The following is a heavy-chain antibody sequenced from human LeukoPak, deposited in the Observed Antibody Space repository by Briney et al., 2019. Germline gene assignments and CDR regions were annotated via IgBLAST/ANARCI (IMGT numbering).Heavy chain of an antibody. J-gene: IGHJ6*03. Sequence: GGSLRLSCAASGFTFSSYSMNWVRQAPGKGLEWVSYISSSSSTIYYADSVKGRFTISRDNAKNSLYLQMNSLRAEDTAVYYCARADIVVVPAAIREMYYMDVWGKGTTVTISS. D-gene: IGHD2-2*01. V-gene: IGHV3-48*04. CDR1: GFTFSSYS. CDR3: ARADIVVVPAAIREMYYMDV. CDR2: ISSSSSTI.